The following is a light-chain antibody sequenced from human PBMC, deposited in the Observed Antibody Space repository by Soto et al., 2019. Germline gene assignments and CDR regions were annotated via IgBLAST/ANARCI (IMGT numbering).Light chain of an antibody. Sequence: EIVLTQSPATLSLSPGERATLSCRASQSVSTYLAWYQQKPCQAPRLLIYDASNRATGIPARFSGSGSGTDFTLTISSLEPEDFAVYYCQQRNNWPPYTFGQGTKLEIK. CDR3: QQRNNWPPYT. CDR2: DAS. J-gene: IGKJ2*01. V-gene: IGKV3-11*01. CDR1: QSVSTY.